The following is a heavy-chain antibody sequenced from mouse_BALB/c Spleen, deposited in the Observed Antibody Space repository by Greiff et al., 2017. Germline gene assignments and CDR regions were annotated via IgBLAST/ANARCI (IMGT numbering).Heavy chain of an antibody. D-gene: IGHD1-1*01. J-gene: IGHJ3*01. CDR2: INSNGGST. Sequence: EVQGVESGGGLVQPGGSLKLSCAASGFTFSSYGMSWVRQTPDKRLELVATINSNGGSTYYPDSVKGRFTISRDNAKNTLYLQMSSLKSEDTAMYYCARDLFPYWGQGTLVTVSA. V-gene: IGHV5-6-3*01. CDR1: GFTFSSYG. CDR3: ARDLFPY.